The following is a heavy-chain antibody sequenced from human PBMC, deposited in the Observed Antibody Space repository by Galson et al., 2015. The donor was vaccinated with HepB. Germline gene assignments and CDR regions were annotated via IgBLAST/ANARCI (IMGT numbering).Heavy chain of an antibody. V-gene: IGHV3-74*01. CDR3: ASRYYYDSSGYYSGDFVDY. J-gene: IGHJ4*02. CDR1: GFTFSSYW. CDR2: INSDGSST. D-gene: IGHD3-22*01. Sequence: SLRLSCAASGFTFSSYWMHWVRQAPGKGLVWVSRINSDGSSTSYADSVKGRFTISRDNAKNTLYLQMNSLRAEDTAVYYCASRYYYDSSGYYSGDFVDYWGQGTLVTVSS.